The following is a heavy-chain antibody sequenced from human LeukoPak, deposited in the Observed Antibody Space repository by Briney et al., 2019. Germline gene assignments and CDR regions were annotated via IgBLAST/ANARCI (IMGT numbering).Heavy chain of an antibody. J-gene: IGHJ4*02. CDR3: ARLEWLAVYFDY. CDR1: GGSISSSSYY. CDR2: IYYSGST. V-gene: IGHV4-39*01. Sequence: PSETLSLTCTVSGGSISSSSYYWGWIRQPPGKGLEWIGSIYYSGSTYYNPSLKSRVTISVHTSNNQFSLKLSSVTAVDTAVYYCARLEWLAVYFDYWGQGTLVTVSS. D-gene: IGHD6-19*01.